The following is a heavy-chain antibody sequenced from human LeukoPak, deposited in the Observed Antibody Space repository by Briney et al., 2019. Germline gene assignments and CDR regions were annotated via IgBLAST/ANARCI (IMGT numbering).Heavy chain of an antibody. J-gene: IGHJ3*02. D-gene: IGHD3-22*01. CDR1: GFTFSSYS. CDR2: ISSSSSYI. V-gene: IGHV3-21*01. CDR3: ARDRNHYYDSEAHAFDI. Sequence: GGSLRLSCAASGFTFSSYSMNWVRQAPGKGLEWVSSISSSSSYIYYVDSVKGRFTISRDNAKNSLYLQMNSLRAEDTAVYYCARDRNHYYDSEAHAFDIWGQGTMVTVSS.